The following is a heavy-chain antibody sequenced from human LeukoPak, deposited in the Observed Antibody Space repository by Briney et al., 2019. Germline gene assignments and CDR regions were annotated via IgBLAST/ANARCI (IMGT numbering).Heavy chain of an antibody. CDR2: IYYSGST. CDR3: ARARALKRDSSVFDI. CDR1: GGSISSSSYY. V-gene: IGHV4-39*07. Sequence: PSETLSLTCTVSGGSISSSSYYWGWIRQPPGKGLEWIGSIYYSGSTYYNPSLKSRVTISVDTFKNQFSLKLSSVTAADTAVYYCARARALKRDSSVFDIWGQGTMVTVSS. D-gene: IGHD3-22*01. J-gene: IGHJ3*02.